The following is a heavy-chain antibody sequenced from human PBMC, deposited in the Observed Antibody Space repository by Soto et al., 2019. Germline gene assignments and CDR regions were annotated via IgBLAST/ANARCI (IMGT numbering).Heavy chain of an antibody. V-gene: IGHV1-24*01. D-gene: IGHD3-3*01. Sequence: ASVKVSCKVSGYTLTEISMHWVRQAPGKGLEWMGGFDPEDGETIYAQKFQGRVTMTEDTSTDTAYMELSSLRSEDTAVYYCATVYDFWSGYPNWFDPWGQGTLVTVSS. J-gene: IGHJ5*02. CDR3: ATVYDFWSGYPNWFDP. CDR2: FDPEDGET. CDR1: GYTLTEIS.